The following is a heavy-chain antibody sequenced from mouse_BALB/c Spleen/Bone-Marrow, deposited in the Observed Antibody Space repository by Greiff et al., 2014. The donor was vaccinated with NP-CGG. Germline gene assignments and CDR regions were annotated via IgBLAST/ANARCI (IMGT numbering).Heavy chain of an antibody. Sequence: QVQLKESGAELVRPGVSVKISCKGSGYTFTDYAMHWVKQSHARSLEWIGVISTYYGDASYNQKFKGKATMTVDKSSSTAYMELARLTSEDSAIYYCASGNYYYAMDYWGQGTSVTLSS. D-gene: IGHD2-1*01. V-gene: IGHV1S137*01. CDR1: GYTFTDYA. J-gene: IGHJ4*01. CDR3: ASGNYYYAMDY. CDR2: ISTYYGDA.